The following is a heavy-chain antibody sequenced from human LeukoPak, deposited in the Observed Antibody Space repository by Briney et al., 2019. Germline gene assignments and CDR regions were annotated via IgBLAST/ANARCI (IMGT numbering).Heavy chain of an antibody. D-gene: IGHD6-13*01. CDR3: ARYSSSAGDY. V-gene: IGHV1-46*01. Sequence: GASVKVSCKASGHTFTSYYMHWVRQAPGQGLEWMGIINPNGGSTSYAQKFQGRVTMTRDTSTSTVYMELSSLRSEDTAVYYCARYSSSAGDYWGQGTLVTVSS. J-gene: IGHJ4*02. CDR2: INPNGGST. CDR1: GHTFTSYY.